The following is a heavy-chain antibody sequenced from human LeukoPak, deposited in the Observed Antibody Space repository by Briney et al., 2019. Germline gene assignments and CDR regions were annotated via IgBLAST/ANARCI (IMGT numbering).Heavy chain of an antibody. J-gene: IGHJ3*02. Sequence: GGSLRLSCAASGFTFSSHAMNWVRQAPGKGLEWVAAISTTDRGTYYADSVKGRFIISRDDSKNTLYVQMNSLRLEDTAVYYRARELSRSSWYYAFDIWGQGTMVTVSS. D-gene: IGHD6-13*01. CDR3: ARELSRSSWYYAFDI. CDR2: ISTTDRGT. CDR1: GFTFSSHA. V-gene: IGHV3-23*01.